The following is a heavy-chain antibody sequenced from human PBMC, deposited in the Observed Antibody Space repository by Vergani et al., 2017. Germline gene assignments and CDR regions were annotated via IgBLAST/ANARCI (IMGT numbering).Heavy chain of an antibody. Sequence: QVQLQESGPGLVKPPGTLSLTCAVSGGSISSSNWWSWVRQPPGKGLEWIGEIHHSGSTNYNPSLKSRVTISVDKSKNQFSLKLSSVTAADTAVYYCARGNRPYYYGSGSPRGYYYYYGMDVWGQGTTVTVSS. J-gene: IGHJ6*02. CDR2: IHHSGST. CDR1: GGSISSSNW. CDR3: ARGNRPYYYGSGSPRGYYYYYGMDV. V-gene: IGHV4-4*03. D-gene: IGHD3-10*01.